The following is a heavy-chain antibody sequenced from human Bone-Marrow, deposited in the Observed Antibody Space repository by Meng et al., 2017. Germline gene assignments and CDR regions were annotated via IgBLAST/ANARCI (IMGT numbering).Heavy chain of an antibody. J-gene: IGHJ4*02. CDR1: GGSISSYY. CDR3: ARGGWSLDY. Sequence: QVQLQESGPGLVKPSETLSLTCTVSGGSISSYYWSWIRQPPGKGMEWIGYIYYRGSTNYNPSLKSRVTISVDTSKIQFSLNLSSVTAADTAVYYCARGGWSLDYWGQGTLVTVSS. D-gene: IGHD2-15*01. CDR2: IYYRGST. V-gene: IGHV4-59*08.